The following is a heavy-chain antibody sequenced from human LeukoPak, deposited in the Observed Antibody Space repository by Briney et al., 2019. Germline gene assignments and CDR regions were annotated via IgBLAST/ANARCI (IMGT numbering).Heavy chain of an antibody. V-gene: IGHV3-23*01. CDR1: GFTFSSYA. CDR3: AKRRYCSSVSCHDFDH. D-gene: IGHD2-2*01. Sequence: GGSLRLSCAASGFTFSSYAISWARQAPGQGLEWVSAISAGGDSPYYADSVQGRFSISRDNDNNTLYLQMNSLRAGDTAVYYCAKRRYCSSVSCHDFDHWGQGTLVTVSS. CDR2: ISAGGDSP. J-gene: IGHJ4*02.